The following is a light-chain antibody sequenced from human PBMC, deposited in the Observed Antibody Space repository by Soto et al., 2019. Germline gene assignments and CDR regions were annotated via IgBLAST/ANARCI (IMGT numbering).Light chain of an antibody. CDR1: SSDVGGYNY. J-gene: IGLJ2*01. Sequence: QSALTQPASVSGSPGQSITISCTGTSSDVGGYNYVSWYQQHPGKAPKLMIYDGSNRPSGVSNRFSGSKSGNTASLTISGLQAEDEADYYCSSYTRSSTLVFGGGTQLTVL. CDR2: DGS. CDR3: SSYTRSSTLV. V-gene: IGLV2-14*01.